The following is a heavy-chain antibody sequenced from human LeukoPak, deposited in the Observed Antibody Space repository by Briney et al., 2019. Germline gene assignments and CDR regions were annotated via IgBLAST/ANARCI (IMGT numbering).Heavy chain of an antibody. CDR1: GFTFSSYG. CDR2: IRYDGSNK. Sequence: GGSLRLSCAASGFTFSSYGMYWVRQAPGKGLEWVAFIRYDGSNKYYADSVKGRFTISRDNSKNTLYLQMNSLRAEDTAVYYCATGHPIVVVVAARTNGDYWGQGTLVTVSS. CDR3: ATGHPIVVVVAARTNGDY. D-gene: IGHD2-15*01. J-gene: IGHJ4*02. V-gene: IGHV3-30*02.